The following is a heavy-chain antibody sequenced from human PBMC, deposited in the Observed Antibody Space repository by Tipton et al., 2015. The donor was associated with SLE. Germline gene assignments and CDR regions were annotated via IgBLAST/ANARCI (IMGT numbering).Heavy chain of an antibody. Sequence: TLSLTCAVYGGAFSGYNWIWVRQSPGRGLEWIGEISHTGSPNYNPSLKGRVTISLDTSKKQFSLKLRSVTAADTAVYYCARGMVTWRGAILGVDVWGQGTTVNVSS. CDR3: ARGMVTWRGAILGVDV. V-gene: IGHV4-34*01. CDR2: ISHTGSP. CDR1: GGAFSGYN. D-gene: IGHD2-21*02. J-gene: IGHJ6*02.